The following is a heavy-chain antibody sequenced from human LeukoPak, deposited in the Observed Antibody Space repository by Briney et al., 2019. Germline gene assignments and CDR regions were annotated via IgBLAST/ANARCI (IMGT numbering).Heavy chain of an antibody. V-gene: IGHV1-69*13. D-gene: IGHD6-19*01. CDR2: IIPIFGTA. CDR3: ARDCGIAVADRSWFDP. J-gene: IGHJ5*02. CDR1: GGTFSSYA. Sequence: SVKVSCKASGGTFSSYAISWVRQAPGQGLEWMGGIIPIFGTANYAQKFQGRVTITADESTSTAYMELSSLRSEDTAVYYCARDCGIAVADRSWFDPWGQGTLVTVSS.